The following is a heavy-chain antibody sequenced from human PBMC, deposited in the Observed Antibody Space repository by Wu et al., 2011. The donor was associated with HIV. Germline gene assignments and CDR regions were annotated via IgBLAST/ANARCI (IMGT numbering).Heavy chain of an antibody. CDR3: AREPPRTIFGVVIGPDY. Sequence: QVQLVQSEAEVKKPGSSVKVSCKASGGTFSSYSISWVRQAPGQGLEWMGWISAYNGDTNYAQKLQGRVTMTTDTSTSTAYMELRSLRSDDTAVYYCAREPPRTIFGVVIGPDYWGQGTLVTVSS. CDR2: ISAYNGDT. CDR1: GGTFSSYS. J-gene: IGHJ4*02. V-gene: IGHV1-18*01. D-gene: IGHD3-3*01.